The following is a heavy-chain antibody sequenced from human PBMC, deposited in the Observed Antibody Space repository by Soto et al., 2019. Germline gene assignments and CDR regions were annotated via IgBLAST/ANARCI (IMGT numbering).Heavy chain of an antibody. J-gene: IGHJ4*02. D-gene: IGHD6-19*01. CDR3: ARSDAVPGAHIDY. Sequence: GSEGSTIGSGGRWISNSPGKGPEWLGYVYYTGSTNYSPSLRSRVSISVDTSKNEFSLRLSSVTAADTAVYFCARSDAVPGAHIDYWGQAHQVTVSS. V-gene: IGHV4-59*01. CDR1: EGSTIGSG. CDR2: VYYTGST.